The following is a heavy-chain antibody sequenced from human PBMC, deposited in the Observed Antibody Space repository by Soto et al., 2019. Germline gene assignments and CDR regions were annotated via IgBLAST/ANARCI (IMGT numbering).Heavy chain of an antibody. V-gene: IGHV4-30-2*01. CDR3: ASRPFYYYGLDV. CDR2: VYHTGNA. J-gene: IGHJ6*02. CDR1: GGSITTAGYS. Sequence: PSETLSLTCTVSGGSITTAGYSWSWIRQPPGKALEWIGYVYHTGNAYPKPSLKSRVTISLDRSKNQFSLKMTSVTAADTPLYYCASRPFYYYGLDVWGQGTTVTVSS.